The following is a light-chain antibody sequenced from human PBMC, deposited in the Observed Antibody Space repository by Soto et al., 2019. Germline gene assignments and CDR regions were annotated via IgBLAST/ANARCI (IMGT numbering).Light chain of an antibody. J-gene: IGKJ1*01. V-gene: IGKV3-20*01. CDR2: GAS. CDR3: QQYGSSPWT. Sequence: ERVLTQSPGALSLSPGERATLSCRASQSVSSSYLAWYQQKPGQAPRLLIYGASSRATGIPDRFSGSGSGTDFTLTIIRLEHEDFAVYYCQQYGSSPWTFGQGTKVDSK. CDR1: QSVSSSY.